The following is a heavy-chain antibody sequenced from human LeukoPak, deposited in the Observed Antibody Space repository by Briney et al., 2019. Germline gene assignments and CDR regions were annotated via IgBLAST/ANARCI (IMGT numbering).Heavy chain of an antibody. D-gene: IGHD6-13*01. CDR1: GFTFSSYS. Sequence: GGSLRLSCAASGFTFSSYSMNWVRQAPGKGLEWVLSISSSSSYIYYADSVKGRFTISRDNAKNSLYLQMNSLRAEDTAVYYCARAQIAAAGTGYYYYYMDVWGKGTTVTVSS. CDR2: ISSSSSYI. J-gene: IGHJ6*03. CDR3: ARAQIAAAGTGYYYYYMDV. V-gene: IGHV3-21*01.